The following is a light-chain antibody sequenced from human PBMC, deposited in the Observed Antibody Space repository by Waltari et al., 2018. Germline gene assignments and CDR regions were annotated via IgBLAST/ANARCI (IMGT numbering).Light chain of an antibody. Sequence: DIQMTQSPSTLSASVGDRVTIPCRASQSISSWLAWYQQKPGKAPKLLIYDASSLESGVPSRFSGSGSGTEFTLTISSLQPDDFATFFCQQTSSTPSTFGQGTNLEIK. V-gene: IGKV1-5*01. J-gene: IGKJ2*02. CDR2: DAS. CDR1: QSISSW. CDR3: QQTSSTPST.